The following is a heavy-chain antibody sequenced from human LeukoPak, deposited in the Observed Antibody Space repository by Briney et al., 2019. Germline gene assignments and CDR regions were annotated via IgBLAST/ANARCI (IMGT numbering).Heavy chain of an antibody. J-gene: IGHJ4*02. CDR1: GDSISSYY. CDR2: INYSGST. D-gene: IGHD4-17*01. Sequence: SETLSLTCTVSGDSISSYYWSWIRQPPGKGLEWMGYINYSGSTNYNPSLKSRVTISVDTSKNQFSLRLTSVTAADTAVYYCAREGRQDYVYFDCWGQGTLVTVSS. V-gene: IGHV4-59*01. CDR3: AREGRQDYVYFDC.